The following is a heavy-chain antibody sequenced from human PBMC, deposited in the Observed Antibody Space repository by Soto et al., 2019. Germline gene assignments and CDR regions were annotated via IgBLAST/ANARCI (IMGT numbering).Heavy chain of an antibody. V-gene: IGHV4-59*01. J-gene: IGHJ6*03. Sequence: QVQLQESGPGLVKPSETLSLTCSVSGGSISSYYWTWIRQPPGKRLEWIGYIYYSGSTNYNPSLKSRVTISVYTSKHQFSLKLNSVTAADTAVYYCAREVKYGDYYYYYMDVWCKGTTVTVSS. CDR3: AREVKYGDYYYYYMDV. CDR2: IYYSGST. D-gene: IGHD4-17*01. CDR1: GGSISSYY.